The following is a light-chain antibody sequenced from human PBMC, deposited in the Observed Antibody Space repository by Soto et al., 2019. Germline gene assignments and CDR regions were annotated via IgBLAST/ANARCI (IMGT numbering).Light chain of an antibody. Sequence: EIVLTQSPATLSLSPGERATLSCRASQSVSSYLAWYQQKPGQAPRLLIYGVSIRATGIPDRFAGSGSGPDFTLTISRLEPEDFAVYYCHQYGVSPKTFGQGTTVELK. V-gene: IGKV3-20*01. CDR2: GVS. CDR1: QSVSSY. J-gene: IGKJ1*01. CDR3: HQYGVSPKT.